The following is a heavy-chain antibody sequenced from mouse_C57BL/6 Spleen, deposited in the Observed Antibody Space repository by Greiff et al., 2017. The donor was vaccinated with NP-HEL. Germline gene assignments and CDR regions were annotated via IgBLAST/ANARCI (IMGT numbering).Heavy chain of an antibody. CDR2: IDPSDSYT. CDR3: ASSYYYGDY. Sequence: QVQLQQPGAELVMPGASVKLSCKASGYTFTSYWMHWVKQRPGQGLEWIGEIDPSDSYTNYNQKFKGKSTLTVDKSSSTAYMQLSSLTSEDSAVYYCASSYYYGDYWGHGATLTVSS. J-gene: IGHJ2*01. V-gene: IGHV1-69*01. CDR1: GYTFTSYW. D-gene: IGHD2-12*01.